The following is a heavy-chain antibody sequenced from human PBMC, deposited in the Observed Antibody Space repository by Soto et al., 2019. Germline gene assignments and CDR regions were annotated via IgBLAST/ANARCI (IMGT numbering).Heavy chain of an antibody. CDR2: IDPSDSQT. CDR1: GYSFAGYW. V-gene: IGHV5-10-1*01. D-gene: IGHD3-22*01. CDR3: ARQIYDSDTGPNFQYYFDS. Sequence: GESLKISCKGSGYSFAGYWITWVRQKPGKCLEWMGRIDPSDSQTYYSPSFRGHVTISATKSITTVFLQWSSLRASDTAMYYCARQIYDSDTGPNFQYYFDSWGQGTPVTVSS. J-gene: IGHJ4*02.